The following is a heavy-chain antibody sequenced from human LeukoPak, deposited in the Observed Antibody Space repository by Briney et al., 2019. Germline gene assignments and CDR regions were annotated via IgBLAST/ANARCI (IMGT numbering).Heavy chain of an antibody. CDR2: ISTNNGNT. CDR3: AREVIRDYYGSGSYNV. V-gene: IGHV1-18*01. CDR1: GYTFTTYG. D-gene: IGHD3-10*01. J-gene: IGHJ6*02. Sequence: ASVKVSCKASGYTFTTYGIDWVRQAPGQGLEWMGWISTNNGNTHYAQKLQGRVTMTTDTSTSTAYMELRSLRSDDTAVYYCAREVIRDYYGSGSYNVWGQGTTVTVSS.